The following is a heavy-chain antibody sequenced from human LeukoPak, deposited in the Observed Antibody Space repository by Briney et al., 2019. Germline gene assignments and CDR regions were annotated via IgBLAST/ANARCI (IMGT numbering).Heavy chain of an antibody. D-gene: IGHD3-22*01. CDR3: ARAAKSYYYDSSGYDY. CDR1: GYILTELS. CDR2: ISAYNGNT. J-gene: IGHJ4*02. V-gene: IGHV1-18*01. Sequence: GASVKVSCKVSGYILTELSMHWVRQAPGQGREWVGWISAYNGNTNYAHKLQGRVTMTTDTCTSTAYMELRSLRSDDTAVYYCARAAKSYYYDSSGYDYWGQGTLVTVSS.